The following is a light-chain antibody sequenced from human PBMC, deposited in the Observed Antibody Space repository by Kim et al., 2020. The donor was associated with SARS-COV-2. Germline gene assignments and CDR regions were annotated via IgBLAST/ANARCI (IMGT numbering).Light chain of an antibody. CDR2: RDS. Sequence: ALGQTATMTGGGNNIGTKKVLWYQQRSGRAPLLVVFRDSHRPSGFSEQFSGSNSGNTASLTISRAPAENEADFYCQVWDSTTASWVFGGGTQLTVL. J-gene: IGLJ3*02. V-gene: IGLV3-9*01. CDR3: QVWDSTTASWV. CDR1: NIGTKK.